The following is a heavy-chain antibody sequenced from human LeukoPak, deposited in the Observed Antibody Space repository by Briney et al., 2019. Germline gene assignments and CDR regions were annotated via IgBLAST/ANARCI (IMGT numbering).Heavy chain of an antibody. CDR2: MNPNSGNT. J-gene: IGHJ4*02. V-gene: IGHV1-8*01. D-gene: IGHD2/OR15-2a*01. CDR3: ARHDYLGYLFDY. Sequence: ASVKVSCKTSGYTFTSYDINWVRQATGQGLEWMGWMNPNSGNTGYAQKFQGRVTMTRNTSISTAYMELSSLRSEDTAVYYCARHDYLGYLFDYWGQGTLVTVSS. CDR1: GYTFTSYD.